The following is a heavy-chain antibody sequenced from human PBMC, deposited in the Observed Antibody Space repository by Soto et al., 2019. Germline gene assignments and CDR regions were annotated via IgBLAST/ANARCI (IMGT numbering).Heavy chain of an antibody. CDR1: GDSVTNYF. V-gene: IGHV4-59*02. J-gene: IGHJ4*02. D-gene: IGHD2-8*01. CDR3: ARDPGYCTNGVCPIFDF. CDR2: MYHGGRT. Sequence: SETLSLTCTVSGDSVTNYFWGWMRQPPGKGLEWIGHMYHGGRTNYSPSLKSRVTMSLDSSKIQFSLNLSSVTAADTAVYFCARDPGYCTNGVCPIFDFWGQGVLVTVSS.